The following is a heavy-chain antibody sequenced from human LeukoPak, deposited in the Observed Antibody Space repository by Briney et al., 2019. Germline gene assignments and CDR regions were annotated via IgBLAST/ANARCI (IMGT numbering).Heavy chain of an antibody. CDR2: MNPNSSNT. CDR1: GYTFTSYD. D-gene: IGHD2-15*01. Sequence: ASVKVSCKASGYTFTSYDINWVRHAPGQGLEWMGWMNPNSSNTGYAQKFQGRVTMTTNTSISTAYMELSSLRSEDTAVYYCARGIVVVAATPLFYYYYYMDVWGKGTTVTISS. V-gene: IGHV1-8*01. J-gene: IGHJ6*03. CDR3: ARGIVVVAATPLFYYYYYMDV.